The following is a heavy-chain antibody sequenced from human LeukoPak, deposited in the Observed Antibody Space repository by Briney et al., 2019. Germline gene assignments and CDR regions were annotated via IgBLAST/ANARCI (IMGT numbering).Heavy chain of an antibody. CDR2: TYHSGST. J-gene: IGHJ1*01. CDR3: ARLPRGTQPPDYCQN. Sequence: PSETLSLTCTVSGDSMRDYYWSWIRQPPGKGLEWIGYTYHSGSTDYNPSLKSRVTISVDTSKNQFSLRLSSVTAADTAVYFCARLPRGTQPPDYCQNWGQGTLVTVSS. V-gene: IGHV4-4*08. D-gene: IGHD1-1*01. CDR1: GDSMRDYY.